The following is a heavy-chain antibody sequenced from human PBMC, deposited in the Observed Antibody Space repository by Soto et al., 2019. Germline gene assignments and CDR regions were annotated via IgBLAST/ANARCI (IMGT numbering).Heavy chain of an antibody. CDR3: VRAGSSLGYAMDV. CDR1: GYTFTNYG. V-gene: IGHV1-18*04. CDR2: ISPHNGNT. J-gene: IGHJ6*02. Sequence: ASVKVSCKASGYTFTNYGIGWVRQAPGQGLEWMGWISPHNGNTHYAQKFQGRVTTTTDTSTSTAYMELRSLRSDDTGVYYWVRAGSSLGYAMDVWGRGTTVTVSS. D-gene: IGHD2-15*01.